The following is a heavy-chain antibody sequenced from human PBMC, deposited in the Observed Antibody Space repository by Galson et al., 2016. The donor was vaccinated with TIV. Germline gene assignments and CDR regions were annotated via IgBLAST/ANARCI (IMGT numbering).Heavy chain of an antibody. V-gene: IGHV1-69*01. J-gene: IGHJ4*02. D-gene: IGHD3-10*01. CDR2: IISMFPA. CDR3: ACNPYFDLRTNHFDF. CDR1: GGTSNSYA. Sequence: SCKASGGTSNSYAFSWVRQAPGQGLEWMGGIISMFPAKYGQKFQDRVTFTVHESTSTAYMELSSLRSEDTAVYFCACNPYFDLRTNHFDFWGQGTLVTVSS.